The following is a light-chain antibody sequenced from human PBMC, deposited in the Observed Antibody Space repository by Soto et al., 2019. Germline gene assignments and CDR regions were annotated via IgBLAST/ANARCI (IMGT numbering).Light chain of an antibody. Sequence: QSALTQPTSASGSAGQSVTISCTGTSSDVGAYNYVSWYQQHPGKAPKLMISEVNKRPSGVPDRFSGSKSGNTASLTVSGLQPEDEADYYCSSYGGPNNSNYVFGTGTKLTV. V-gene: IGLV2-8*01. CDR3: SSYGGPNNSNYV. CDR2: EVN. CDR1: SSDVGAYNY. J-gene: IGLJ1*01.